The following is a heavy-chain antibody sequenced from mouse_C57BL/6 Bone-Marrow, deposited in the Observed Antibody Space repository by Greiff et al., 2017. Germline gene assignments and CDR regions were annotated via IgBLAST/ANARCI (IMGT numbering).Heavy chain of an antibody. CDR1: GYSFTSYY. D-gene: IGHD3-3*01. Sequence: VQLQQSGPELVKPGASVKISCKASGYSFTSYYIHWVKQRPGQGLEWIGWIYPGSGNTKYTEKFKGKATLTADTSSSTAYMQLSSLTSEDSAVYYGARLGGGQGKAMDYWGQGTSVTVSS. CDR2: IYPGSGNT. J-gene: IGHJ4*01. V-gene: IGHV1-66*01. CDR3: ARLGGGQGKAMDY.